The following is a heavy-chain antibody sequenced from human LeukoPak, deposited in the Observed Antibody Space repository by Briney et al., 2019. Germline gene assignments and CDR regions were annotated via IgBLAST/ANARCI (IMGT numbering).Heavy chain of an antibody. D-gene: IGHD1-1*01. Sequence: SETLSLTCTVSGGSISSYYWSWIRQPPGKGLEWIGEINHSGSTNYNPSLKGRVSISVDESNNQFSLTLYSVTAADTAVYYCARDRNTLIHSNAFDIWGQGTRVIVSS. CDR2: INHSGST. V-gene: IGHV4-34*01. CDR3: ARDRNTLIHSNAFDI. CDR1: GGSISSYY. J-gene: IGHJ3*02.